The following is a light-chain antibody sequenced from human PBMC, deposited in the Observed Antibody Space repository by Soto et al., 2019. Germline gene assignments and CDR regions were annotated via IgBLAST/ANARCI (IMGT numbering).Light chain of an antibody. CDR1: RSVSSK. V-gene: IGKV3-15*01. CDR2: GAS. Sequence: GGGATLSCRASRSVSSKLAWYQQKPGQAPRLLIDGASTRATGIPARFSGSGSGTEFTLIISSLQSEDSTVYDCQQRNSYLWRFGLGTKV. J-gene: IGKJ1*01. CDR3: QQRNSYLWR.